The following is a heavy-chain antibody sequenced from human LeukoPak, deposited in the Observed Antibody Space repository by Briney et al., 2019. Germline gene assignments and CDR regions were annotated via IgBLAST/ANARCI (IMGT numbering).Heavy chain of an antibody. CDR2: IYYSGST. J-gene: IGHJ3*02. CDR3: ARVGASSDAFDI. V-gene: IGHV4-59*01. CDR1: GGSISSYY. D-gene: IGHD3-3*01. Sequence: SETLSLTCTVSGGSISSYYWSWIRQPPGMGLEWIGYIYYSGSTNYNPSLKSRVTISVDTSKNQFSLKLSSVTAADTAVYYCARVGASSDAFDIWGQGTMVTVSS.